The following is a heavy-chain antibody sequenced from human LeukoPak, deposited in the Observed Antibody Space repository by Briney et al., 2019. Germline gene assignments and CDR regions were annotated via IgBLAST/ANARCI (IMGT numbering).Heavy chain of an antibody. CDR3: VREKLGGYSGYDWDY. CDR2: INWNGGGT. CDR1: GFNFDDYG. V-gene: IGHV3-20*04. Sequence: GGSLRLSCAASGFNFDDYGMSWVRQAPGKGLEWVSGINWNGGGTGYAASLKGRFTISRDNAKKSLYLQMNSLRAEDTGFYYCVREKLGGYSGYDWDYWGQGTLVTVSS. J-gene: IGHJ4*02. D-gene: IGHD5-12*01.